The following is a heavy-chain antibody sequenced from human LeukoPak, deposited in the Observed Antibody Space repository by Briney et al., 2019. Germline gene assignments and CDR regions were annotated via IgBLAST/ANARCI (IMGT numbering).Heavy chain of an antibody. CDR2: INPNSGGT. D-gene: IGHD3-10*01. J-gene: IGHJ4*02. V-gene: IGHV1-2*02. Sequence: ASVKVSCKASGYTFTGYYMHWVRQAPGQGLEWMGWINPNSGGTNYAQKFQGRVTMTRDTSIGTAYMELSRLRSDDTAVYYCARGRKDLITMVRGVKRGYYFDYWGQGTLVTVSS. CDR1: GYTFTGYY. CDR3: ARGRKDLITMVRGVKRGYYFDY.